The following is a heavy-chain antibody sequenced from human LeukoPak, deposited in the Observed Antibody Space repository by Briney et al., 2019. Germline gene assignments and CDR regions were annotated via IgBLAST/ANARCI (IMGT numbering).Heavy chain of an antibody. CDR2: INSDGSST. V-gene: IGHV3-74*01. Sequence: GGSLRLSCAASGFTFSSYAMSWVRQAPGKGLVWVSRINSDGSSTSYADSVRGRFTISRDNAKNTLYLQMNSLRAEDTAVYYCARDSVRSSSWYFPSDYWGQGTLVTVSS. D-gene: IGHD6-13*01. CDR3: ARDSVRSSSWYFPSDY. CDR1: GFTFSSYA. J-gene: IGHJ4*02.